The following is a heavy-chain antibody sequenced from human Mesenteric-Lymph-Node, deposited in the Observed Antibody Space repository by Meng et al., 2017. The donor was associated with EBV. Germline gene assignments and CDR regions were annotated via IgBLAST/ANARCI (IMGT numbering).Heavy chain of an antibody. CDR1: GRTFISYA. V-gene: IGHV1-69*14. CDR3: ARPDDSSGYYLD. D-gene: IGHD3-22*01. CDR2: IIPIFGTA. J-gene: IGHJ4*02. Sequence: QFQPGQSVAGIKKRALSLKISCNASGRTFISYAISWVRKAPGQVLEWIGGIIPIFGTANYAQKFQGRVTITADKSTSTAYMELSSLRSEDTAVYYCARPDDSSGYYLDWGQGTLVTVSS.